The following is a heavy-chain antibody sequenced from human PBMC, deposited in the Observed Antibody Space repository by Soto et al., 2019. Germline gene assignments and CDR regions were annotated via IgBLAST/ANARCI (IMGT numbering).Heavy chain of an antibody. D-gene: IGHD1-1*01. Sequence: DVHLLQSGGGLVQPGGSLRLSCATSGFTLSNSVMSWVRQAPGKGLEWVSTIAGKTYYSDSVKGRFTISRDNSQSTLYLQLNSLRAEDTAVYYCARKIDVPTGMLDHWGQGTLVTVSS. J-gene: IGHJ4*02. CDR2: IAGKT. CDR3: ARKIDVPTGMLDH. V-gene: IGHV3-23*01. CDR1: GFTLSNSV.